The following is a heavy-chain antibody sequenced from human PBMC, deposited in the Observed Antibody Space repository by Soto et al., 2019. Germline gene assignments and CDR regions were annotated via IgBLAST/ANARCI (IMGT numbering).Heavy chain of an antibody. CDR2: IYYSGTT. CDR1: GYSISSSNW. J-gene: IGHJ4*02. Sequence: SETLSLTCAVSGYSISSSNWWGWIRQPPGKGLEWIGYIYYSGTTYYNPSLKSRVTISIDTSKNQFSLKLGSVTAADTAVYYCAKTTQFSNYFDYWGQGISVTVSS. V-gene: IGHV4-28*01. CDR3: AKTTQFSNYFDY.